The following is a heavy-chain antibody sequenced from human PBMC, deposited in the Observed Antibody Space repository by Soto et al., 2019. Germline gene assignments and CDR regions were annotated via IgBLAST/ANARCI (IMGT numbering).Heavy chain of an antibody. V-gene: IGHV3-74*01. J-gene: IGHJ5*02. CDR3: AREDSWWFDP. CDR1: GFTFSSYW. Sequence: GGSLRLSCAASGFTFSSYWMHWVRQAPGKGLVWVSRMNSDGSGTSYADSVKGRFTISRDNAKNTVYLQMNSLRAEDTAVYYCAREDSWWFDPWGQGALVTVSS. CDR2: MNSDGSGT. D-gene: IGHD2-15*01.